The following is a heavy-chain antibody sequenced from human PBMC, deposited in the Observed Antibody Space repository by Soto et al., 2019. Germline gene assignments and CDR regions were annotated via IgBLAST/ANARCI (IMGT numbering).Heavy chain of an antibody. CDR2: IYYSGST. Sequence: QVQLQESGPGLVKPSETLSLTCTVSGGSVSSGSYYWSWIRQPPGKGLEWIGYIYYSGSTNYNPPTXGXAXIXVDTSKTQFSLKLSSVTAADTAVYYCAREDYYDSSDWGQGTLVTVSS. D-gene: IGHD3-22*01. CDR3: AREDYYDSSD. V-gene: IGHV4-61*01. CDR1: GGSVSSGSYY. J-gene: IGHJ1*01.